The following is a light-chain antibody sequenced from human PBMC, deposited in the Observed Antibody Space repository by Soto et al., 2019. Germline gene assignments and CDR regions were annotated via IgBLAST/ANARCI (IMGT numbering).Light chain of an antibody. CDR1: QSVSSSY. CDR3: QQYGSSPTWT. V-gene: IGKV3-20*01. Sequence: EIVLTPSPATLSLSPGERATLSCRASQSVSSSYLAWYQQKPGRAPRLLIYGASSRATGIPDRFSGSGSGTDFTLTISRLEPEDFAVYYCQQYGSSPTWTFGQGTKVDI. J-gene: IGKJ1*01. CDR2: GAS.